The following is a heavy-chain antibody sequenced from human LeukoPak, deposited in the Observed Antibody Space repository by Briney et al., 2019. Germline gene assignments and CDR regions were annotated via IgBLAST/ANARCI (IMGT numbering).Heavy chain of an antibody. V-gene: IGHV3-21*01. CDR2: ISGSSSYK. CDR1: GFTFSNYE. CDR3: ARDFYDTSGYYYGY. J-gene: IGHJ4*02. D-gene: IGHD3-22*01. Sequence: GGSLRLSCAASGFTFSNYEMNWVRQAPGKGLEWVSSISGSSSYKYYADSVKGRFTISRDNAKNSLYLQMNSLRAEDTAVYYCARDFYDTSGYYYGYWGQGTLVTVSS.